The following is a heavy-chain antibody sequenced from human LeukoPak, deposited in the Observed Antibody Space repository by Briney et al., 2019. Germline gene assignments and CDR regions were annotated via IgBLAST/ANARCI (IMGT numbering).Heavy chain of an antibody. CDR2: IYYSGTT. D-gene: IGHD6-19*01. J-gene: IGHJ4*02. CDR1: GGSISSYY. Sequence: SETLSLTCTVSGGSISSYYWSWIRQPPGKGPEWIGYIYYSGTTNYNPSLRSRVTISVDTSKNQFSLTLASVTAADTAVYYCARVISGWPSAVDYWGQGTLVTVSS. V-gene: IGHV4-59*01. CDR3: ARVISGWPSAVDY.